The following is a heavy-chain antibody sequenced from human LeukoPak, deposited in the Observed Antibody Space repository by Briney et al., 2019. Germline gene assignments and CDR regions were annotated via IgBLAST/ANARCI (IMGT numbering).Heavy chain of an antibody. CDR1: GFTFSSYA. CDR2: ISHDGSNK. V-gene: IGHV3-30*04. Sequence: PGGSLRLSCAASGFTFSSYAMHWVRQAPGKGLEWVAVISHDGSNKYYADSVKGRFTISRDNSKNTLYLQMNSLRAEDTAVYYCARDQDEIAADVFDYWGQGTLVTVSS. D-gene: IGHD6-13*01. CDR3: ARDQDEIAADVFDY. J-gene: IGHJ4*02.